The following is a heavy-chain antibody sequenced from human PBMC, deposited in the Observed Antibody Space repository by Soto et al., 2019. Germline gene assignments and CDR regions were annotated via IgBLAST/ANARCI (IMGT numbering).Heavy chain of an antibody. CDR1: GYTFTSYG. Sequence: ASVKVSCKASGYTFTSYGISWVRQAPGQGLEWMGWISAYNGNTNYAQKLQGGVTMTTDTSTSTAYMELRSLRSDDTAVYYCARDRREMATILYYYYYYGMDVWGQGTTVTVSS. CDR2: ISAYNGNT. CDR3: ARDRREMATILYYYYYYGMDV. V-gene: IGHV1-18*01. J-gene: IGHJ6*02. D-gene: IGHD5-12*01.